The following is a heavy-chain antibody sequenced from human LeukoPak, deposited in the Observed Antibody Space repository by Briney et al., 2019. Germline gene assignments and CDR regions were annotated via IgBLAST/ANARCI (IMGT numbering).Heavy chain of an antibody. CDR2: IIPILGIA. J-gene: IGHJ4*02. D-gene: IGHD5-12*01. CDR3: VHGGFEWLRPDTPSE. V-gene: IGHV1-69*02. Sequence: SVKVSCKASGGTFSSYTISWVRQAPGQGLEWMGRIIPILGIANYAQKFQGRVTITADKSTSTAYMELSSLRSEDTAVYYCVHGGFEWLRPDTPSEWGQGTLVTVSS. CDR1: GGTFSSYT.